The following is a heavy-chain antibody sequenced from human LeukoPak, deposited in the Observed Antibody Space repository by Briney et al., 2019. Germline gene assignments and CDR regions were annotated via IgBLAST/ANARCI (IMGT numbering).Heavy chain of an antibody. CDR1: GGSISSSSYY. J-gene: IGHJ6*03. V-gene: IGHV4-39*07. CDR3: AKVFWSGYYPYYYYYYMDV. Sequence: PSETLSPTCTVSGGSISSSSYYWGWIRQPPGKGLEWIGSIYYSGSTYYNPSLKSRVTISVDTSKNQFSLKLSSVTAADTAVYYCAKVFWSGYYPYYYYYYMDVWGKGTTVTVSS. D-gene: IGHD3-3*01. CDR2: IYYSGST.